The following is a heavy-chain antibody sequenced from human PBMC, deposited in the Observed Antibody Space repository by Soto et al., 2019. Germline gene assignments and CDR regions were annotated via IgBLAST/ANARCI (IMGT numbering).Heavy chain of an antibody. V-gene: IGHV1-18*04. J-gene: IGHJ4*02. CDR2: ISAHNGDT. CDR1: GYTFNYYG. CDR3: ARDWSRYFDSSGLMWFY. D-gene: IGHD3-22*01. Sequence: ASVKVSCKASGYTFNYYGISWVRQAPGQGLEWVGWISAHNGDTKYAQNLQGRLTLTTDTSMSTAYMELTSLTSDDTAVYYCARDWSRYFDSSGLMWFYWGQGTLVTVSS.